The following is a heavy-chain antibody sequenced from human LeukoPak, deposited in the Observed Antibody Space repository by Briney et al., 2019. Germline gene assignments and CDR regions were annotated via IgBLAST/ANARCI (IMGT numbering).Heavy chain of an antibody. CDR3: ARDTKYYFDY. J-gene: IGHJ4*02. CDR2: IYYSGST. CDR1: AGSISSYY. Sequence: SETLSLTCTVSAGSISSYYWTWIRQPPGKGLEWIGYIYYSGSTYYNPSLKSRVTISVDTSKNQFSLKLSSVTAADTAVYYCARDTKYYFDYWGQGTLVTVSS. D-gene: IGHD2-2*01. V-gene: IGHV4-59*12.